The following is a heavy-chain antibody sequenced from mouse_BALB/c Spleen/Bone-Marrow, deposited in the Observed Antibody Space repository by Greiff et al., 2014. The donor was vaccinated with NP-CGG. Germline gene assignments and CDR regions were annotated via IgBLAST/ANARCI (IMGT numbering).Heavy chain of an antibody. CDR3: AHDAPFTY. Sequence: VPLQESGADLVEPGASVKLSCTTSGFNIKDTFLHWGKQRPEKGLEWIGRIDPASCNTKYAPKFQGKATITADTSSNKVSLQLSGLTSEDTAVYYCAHDAPFTYWGQGTLVTVSA. J-gene: IGHJ3*01. V-gene: IGHV14-3*02. D-gene: IGHD2-3*01. CDR2: IDPASCNT. CDR1: GFNIKDTF.